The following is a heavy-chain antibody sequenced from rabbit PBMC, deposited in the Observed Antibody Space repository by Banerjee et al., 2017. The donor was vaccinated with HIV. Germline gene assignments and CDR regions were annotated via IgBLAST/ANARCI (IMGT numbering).Heavy chain of an antibody. Sequence: QEQLVESGGGLVQPEGSLTLTCTASGFSFSSDYDVCWVRQAPGKGLEWIACIYAGSSANTYYASWAKGRFTISKTSSTTVTLQMTSLTAADTATYFCARDLAGVIGWNFDLWGPGTLVTVS. CDR1: GFSFSSDYD. CDR2: IYAGSSANT. J-gene: IGHJ4*01. D-gene: IGHD4-1*01. V-gene: IGHV1S45*01. CDR3: ARDLAGVIGWNFDL.